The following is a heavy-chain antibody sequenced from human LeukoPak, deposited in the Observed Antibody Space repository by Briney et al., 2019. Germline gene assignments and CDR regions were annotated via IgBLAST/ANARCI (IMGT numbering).Heavy chain of an antibody. CDR3: ARAGRPDTAMVAIDY. D-gene: IGHD5-18*01. J-gene: IGHJ4*02. V-gene: IGHV1-46*01. Sequence: GASVKVSCKASGYTFTSYYMRWVRQAPGQGLEWMGIINPSGGSTSYAQKFQGRVTMTRDMSTSTVYMELSSLRSEDTAVYYCARAGRPDTAMVAIDYWGQGTLVTVSS. CDR1: GYTFTSYY. CDR2: INPSGGST.